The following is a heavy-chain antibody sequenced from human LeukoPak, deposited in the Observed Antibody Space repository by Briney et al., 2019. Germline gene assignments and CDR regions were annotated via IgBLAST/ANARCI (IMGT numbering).Heavy chain of an antibody. CDR1: GGSISSSSYY. D-gene: IGHD4-17*01. CDR3: ASLYGDSYFDY. J-gene: IGHJ4*02. V-gene: IGHV4-39*07. CDR2: IYYSGST. Sequence: SETLSLTCTVSGGSISSSSYYWGWIRQPPGKGLEWIGSIYYSGSTYYNPSLKSRLAISVDTSKNQFSLRLSSVTAADTAVYYCASLYGDSYFDYWGQGTLVTVSS.